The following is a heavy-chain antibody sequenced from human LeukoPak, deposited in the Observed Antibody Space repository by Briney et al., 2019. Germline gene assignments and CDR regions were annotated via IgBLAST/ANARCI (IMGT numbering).Heavy chain of an antibody. V-gene: IGHV3-7*01. J-gene: IGHJ4*02. D-gene: IGHD1-26*01. CDR3: ARELRATYFDF. CDR1: GFTFSGHW. Sequence: PGGSLRLSCAASGFTFSGHWMSWVRQAPGKGLEWVANIKQDGSEKYYVDSVKGRFTISRDNAKNSLYLQMNSLRAEDTAVYYCARELRATYFDFWGQGTLVTVSS. CDR2: IKQDGSEK.